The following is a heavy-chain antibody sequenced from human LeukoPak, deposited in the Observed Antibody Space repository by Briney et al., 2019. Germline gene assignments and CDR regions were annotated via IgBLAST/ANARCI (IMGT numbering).Heavy chain of an antibody. CDR1: GGSISSDSYN. CDR2: IYTGGST. V-gene: IGHV4-61*02. D-gene: IGHD3-3*01. CDR3: ARDPDAPTISGVFDP. Sequence: SQTLSLTCTVSGGSISSDSYNWSWIPPPPGQELVWIGRIYTGGSTNSHPSLQSRDTISVDTSKNQCSLKLSSVTAADTAVYYGARDPDAPTISGVFDPWGQGTLVTASS. J-gene: IGHJ5*02.